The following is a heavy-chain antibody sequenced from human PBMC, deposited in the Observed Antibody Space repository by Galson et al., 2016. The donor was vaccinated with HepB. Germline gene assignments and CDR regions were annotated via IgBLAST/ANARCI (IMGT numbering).Heavy chain of an antibody. V-gene: IGHV4-59*01. CDR2: IYYSGST. J-gene: IGHJ4*02. CDR3: ARDRDSSSYYSLDY. CDR1: GGSISSFY. D-gene: IGHD3-22*01. Sequence: TLSLTCTVSGGSISSFYWSWIRQPPGQGLEWIGYIYYSGSTPYNPSFKSRVTISVDTSKNQFSLKLRSVTAADTAVYYCARDRDSSSYYSLDYWGQGTPVTVSS.